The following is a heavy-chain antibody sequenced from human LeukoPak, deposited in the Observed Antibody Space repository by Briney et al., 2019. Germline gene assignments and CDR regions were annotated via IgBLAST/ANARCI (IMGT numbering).Heavy chain of an antibody. CDR1: GGSITNSY. D-gene: IGHD1-26*01. CDR3: ARHVAVGETA. V-gene: IGHV4-59*08. J-gene: IGHJ5*02. Sequence: SETLSLACSVSGGSITNSYWSWIRQPPGKGLEWIGYIYYTGSTTYSPSYKSRVTISVDTSRNQISLKLTSVTAADTAVYYCARHVAVGETAWGQGILVTVFS. CDR2: IYYTGST.